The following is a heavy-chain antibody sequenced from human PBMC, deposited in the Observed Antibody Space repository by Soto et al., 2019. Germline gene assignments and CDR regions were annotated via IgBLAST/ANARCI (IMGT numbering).Heavy chain of an antibody. CDR1: GGTFSSYT. J-gene: IGHJ4*02. CDR2: IIPILGIA. D-gene: IGHD3-16*02. V-gene: IGHV1-69*02. CDR3: ARAARDYIWGSYRYFDY. Sequence: QVQLVQSGAEVKKPGSSVKVSCKASGGTFSSYTISWVRQAPGQGLEWMGRIIPILGIANYAQKFQGRVTITAAKSTSTAYMALSSLRSEDTAVYYCARAARDYIWGSYRYFDYWGQGTLVTVSS.